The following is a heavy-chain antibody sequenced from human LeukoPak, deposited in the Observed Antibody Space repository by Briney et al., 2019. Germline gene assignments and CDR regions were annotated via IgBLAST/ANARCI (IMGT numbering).Heavy chain of an antibody. CDR1: GFTFSSNY. CDR2: IYTGGST. CDR3: ARFVSGSFDY. J-gene: IGHJ4*02. V-gene: IGHV3-53*01. Sequence: GGSLRLSCAASGFTFSSNYMSWVRQAPGKGLEWVSVIYTGGSTYYADSAKGRFPNSRDNAKNTLYIQMSRLRAEDTAVYYCARFVSGSFDYWGQGTLVSVSS. D-gene: IGHD1-26*01.